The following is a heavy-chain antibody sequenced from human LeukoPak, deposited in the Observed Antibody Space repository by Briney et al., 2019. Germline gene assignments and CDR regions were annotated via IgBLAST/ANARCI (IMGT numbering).Heavy chain of an antibody. Sequence: SQTLSLTCTISGDSVSSNSDAWNWIRQPPSRGLEWLGRTYYRSKWYNDYAVSVESRITINPDTSKNQFSLQLNSVTPEDTAVYYCARGANRVFDYWGQGTLVTVSS. CDR3: ARGANRVFDY. CDR2: TYYRSKWYN. CDR1: GDSVSSNSDA. D-gene: IGHD1-14*01. J-gene: IGHJ4*02. V-gene: IGHV6-1*01.